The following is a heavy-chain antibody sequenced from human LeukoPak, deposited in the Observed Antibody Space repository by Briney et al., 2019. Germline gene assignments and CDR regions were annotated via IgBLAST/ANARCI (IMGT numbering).Heavy chain of an antibody. Sequence: ASVTVSCKASGYTFTSYYMHWVRQAPGQGLEWMGIINPSGGSTSYAQKFQGRVTMTRDTSTSTVYMELSSLRSEDTAVYYCASEDPDYGGNSVAAEYFQHWGQGTLVTVSS. D-gene: IGHD4-23*01. J-gene: IGHJ1*01. CDR1: GYTFTSYY. V-gene: IGHV1-46*01. CDR2: INPSGGST. CDR3: ASEDPDYGGNSVAAEYFQH.